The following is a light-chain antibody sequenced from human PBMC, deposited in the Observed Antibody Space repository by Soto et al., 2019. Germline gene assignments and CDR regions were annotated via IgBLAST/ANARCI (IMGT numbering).Light chain of an antibody. J-gene: IGLJ2*01. V-gene: IGLV1-40*01. Sequence: QSVLTQPPSMSGAPGQRVTISCTGSSSNIGAGYDVHWYQQHPGTAPQLLIFDNNNRPSGVPDRFSGSKSDTSASLAITGLQAEDEADYYCQSFDTSRSGFVVFGGGTKLTVL. CDR2: DNN. CDR3: QSFDTSRSGFVV. CDR1: SSNIGAGYD.